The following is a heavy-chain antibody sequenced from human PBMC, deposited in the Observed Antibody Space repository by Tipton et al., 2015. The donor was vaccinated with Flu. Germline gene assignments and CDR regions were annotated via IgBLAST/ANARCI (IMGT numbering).Heavy chain of an antibody. Sequence: TLSLTCTVSGGSISSSSYYWGWIRQPPGKGLEWIGSIYYSGSTYFNPSLKSRVTISVDTSKNQFSLKLSSVPAADTAVYYCARDRLLWFGDRYGMDVWGQGTTVTVSS. D-gene: IGHD3-10*01. CDR3: ARDRLLWFGDRYGMDV. CDR2: IYYSGST. CDR1: GGSISSSSYY. V-gene: IGHV4-39*07. J-gene: IGHJ6*02.